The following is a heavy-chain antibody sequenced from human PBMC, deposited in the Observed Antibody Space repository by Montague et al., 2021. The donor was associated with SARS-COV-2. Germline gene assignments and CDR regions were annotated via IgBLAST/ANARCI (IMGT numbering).Heavy chain of an antibody. CDR2: IYYNGTT. CDR3: ARYEAVADAFDI. Sequence: SETLSLTCSVSGASISSHYWSWIRQSPGKGLEWIGYIYYNGTTIYNPSLESRVTISVDTSSNVFSLKLRSVTAADTAIYYCARYEAVADAFDIWGQGTVVTVS. CDR1: GASISSHY. V-gene: IGHV4-59*11. J-gene: IGHJ3*02. D-gene: IGHD6-19*01.